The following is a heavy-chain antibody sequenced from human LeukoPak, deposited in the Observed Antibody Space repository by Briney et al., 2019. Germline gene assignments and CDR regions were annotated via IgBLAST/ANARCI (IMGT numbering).Heavy chain of an antibody. CDR3: AKAPRTVGYCTSTSCFFDY. V-gene: IGHV3-33*06. D-gene: IGHD2-2*01. CDR1: GFTFSNNW. J-gene: IGHJ4*02. CDR2: IWYDGSNK. Sequence: GGSLRLSCAASGFTFSNNWMTWVRQAPGKGLEWVAVIWYDGSNKYYADSVKGRFTISRDNSKNRLYLQMNSLRAEDTAVYYCAKAPRTVGYCTSTSCFFDYWGQGTLVTVSS.